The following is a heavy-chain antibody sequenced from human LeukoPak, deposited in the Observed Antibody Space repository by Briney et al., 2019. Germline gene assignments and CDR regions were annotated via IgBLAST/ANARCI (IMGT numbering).Heavy chain of an antibody. Sequence: GGSLRLSCAASGFTFRSYAIHWVRQAPGKGLEWVAVIWYDGSNKYYADSVKGRFTISRDNSKNTLYLQMNSLRAEDTAVYYCARDYTLRYFDWLFPEYYYYYGMDVWGQGTTVTVSS. CDR2: IWYDGSNK. D-gene: IGHD3-9*01. V-gene: IGHV3-33*08. J-gene: IGHJ6*02. CDR1: GFTFRSYA. CDR3: ARDYTLRYFDWLFPEYYYYYGMDV.